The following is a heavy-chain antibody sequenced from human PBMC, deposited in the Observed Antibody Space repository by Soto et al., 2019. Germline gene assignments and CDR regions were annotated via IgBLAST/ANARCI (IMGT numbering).Heavy chain of an antibody. J-gene: IGHJ6*02. CDR1: GGTFSSYA. D-gene: IGHD2-15*01. Sequence: ASVKVSCKASGGTFSSYAISWVRQAPGQGLEWMGGIIPIFGTANYAQKFQGRVTITADESTSTAYMELSSLRSEDTAVYYCASGYCSGGSCYAPNVYYYGMDVWGQGTTVTVSS. CDR3: ASGYCSGGSCYAPNVYYYGMDV. CDR2: IIPIFGTA. V-gene: IGHV1-69*13.